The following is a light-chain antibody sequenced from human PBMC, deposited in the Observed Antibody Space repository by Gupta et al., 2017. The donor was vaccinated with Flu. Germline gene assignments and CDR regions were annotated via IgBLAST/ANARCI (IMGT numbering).Light chain of an antibody. CDR3: FAYGGSKF. Sequence: TGTSSDVGGYNYVSWDQQHPGKAPKLIIYEVNKRPLGVPDRFSGSKSGNTASLTVSGLLAEDDADYYCFAYGGSKFFGGGTKLTVL. V-gene: IGLV2-8*01. J-gene: IGLJ2*01. CDR1: SSDVGGYNY. CDR2: EVN.